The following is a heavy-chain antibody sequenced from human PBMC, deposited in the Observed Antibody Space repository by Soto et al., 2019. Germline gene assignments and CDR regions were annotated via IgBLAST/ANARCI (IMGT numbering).Heavy chain of an antibody. V-gene: IGHV3-49*03. CDR2: IRSKAYGGTT. D-gene: IGHD3-22*01. CDR3: TSSGYYSDEGWFDP. J-gene: IGHJ5*02. Sequence: LSLTCTVSRGSMNNYYWSWIRQPPGKGLEWIGFIRSKAYGGTTEYAASVKGRFTISRDDSKGIAYLQMNSLKTEDTAVYYCTSSGYYSDEGWFDPWGQGTLVTVSS. CDR1: RGSMNNYY.